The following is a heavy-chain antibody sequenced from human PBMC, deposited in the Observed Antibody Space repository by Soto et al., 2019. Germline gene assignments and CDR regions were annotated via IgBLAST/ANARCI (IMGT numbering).Heavy chain of an antibody. Sequence: SVKVSCKASGGTFSSYAISWVRQAPGQGLEWMGGIIPIFGTANYAQKFQGRATITADESTSTAYMELSSLRSEDTAVYYCARVLPYSSSWGTRGQGTLVTVSS. D-gene: IGHD6-6*01. V-gene: IGHV1-69*13. J-gene: IGHJ4*02. CDR1: GGTFSSYA. CDR3: ARVLPYSSSWGT. CDR2: IIPIFGTA.